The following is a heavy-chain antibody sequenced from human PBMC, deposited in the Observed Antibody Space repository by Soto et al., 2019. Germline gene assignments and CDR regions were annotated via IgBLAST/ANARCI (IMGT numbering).Heavy chain of an antibody. CDR2: VSASGDRT. Sequence: EVQLLESGGALVQPGGTLRLSCAASGFTFSNYAMSWVRQAPGKGLEWVSAVSASGDRTYYAASVKGRFTISRDNSNNTLLVQMNSLRAEDTAVYFCARDDYGDYPRGYSDLWGRGTLVTVSS. CDR1: GFTFSNYA. J-gene: IGHJ2*01. CDR3: ARDDYGDYPRGYSDL. V-gene: IGHV3-23*01. D-gene: IGHD4-17*01.